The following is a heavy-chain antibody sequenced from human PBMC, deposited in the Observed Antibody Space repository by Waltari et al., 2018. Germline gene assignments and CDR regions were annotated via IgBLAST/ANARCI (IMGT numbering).Heavy chain of an antibody. Sequence: EVQLVESGGGLIQPGGSLRLSCAASGFTFSSYEVNWVRQAPGKGLEWVSYIGRSGDIRFFADSVRGRFTISRDNAKNSLYLQMNSLRVEDTAVYYCAREQFYNSGIQGSAFDYWGQGTLVTVSS. J-gene: IGHJ4*02. V-gene: IGHV3-48*03. CDR3: AREQFYNSGIQGSAFDY. CDR2: IGRSGDIR. D-gene: IGHD3-10*01. CDR1: GFTFSSYE.